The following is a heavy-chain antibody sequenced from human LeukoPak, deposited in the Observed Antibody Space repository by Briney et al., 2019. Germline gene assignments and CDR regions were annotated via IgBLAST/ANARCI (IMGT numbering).Heavy chain of an antibody. CDR2: ISYDGSNK. Sequence: GGSLRLSCAASGFTFSSYAMHWVRQAPGRGLEWVAVISYDGSNKYYADSVKGRFTVSRDNSKNTLFLQMNSLRAEDTAVYYCAKDGGLWVSAHWGDSWGRGTLVTVSS. CDR1: GFTFSSYA. V-gene: IGHV3-30-3*01. J-gene: IGHJ4*02. CDR3: AKDGGLWVSAHWGDS. D-gene: IGHD7-27*01.